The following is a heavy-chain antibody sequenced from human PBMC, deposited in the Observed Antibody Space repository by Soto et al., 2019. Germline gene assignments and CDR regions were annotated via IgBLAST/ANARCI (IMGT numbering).Heavy chain of an antibody. CDR1: GGSISSYY. D-gene: IGHD3-16*01. CDR3: ARDSDYGDYFYMDV. J-gene: IGHJ6*03. Sequence: SETLSLTCTVSGGSISSYYWSWIRQPPGKGLEWIGYIYYSGSTNYNPSLKSRVTISVDTSKNQFSLKLSSVTAADTAVYYCARDSDYGDYFYMDVWGKGTTVTVSS. CDR2: IYYSGST. V-gene: IGHV4-59*01.